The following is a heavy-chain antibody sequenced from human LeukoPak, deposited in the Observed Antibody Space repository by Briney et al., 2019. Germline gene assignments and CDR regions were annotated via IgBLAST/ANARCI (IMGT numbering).Heavy chain of an antibody. J-gene: IGHJ6*02. D-gene: IGHD6-13*01. CDR2: IYYSGST. V-gene: IGHV4-59*08. Sequence: SETLSLTCTVSGGSISSYYWSWIRQPPGKGLEWIGYIYYSGSTNYNPSPKSRVTISVDTSKNQFSLKLSSVTAADTAVYYCARGGWQQLMTYYYYGMDVWGQGTTVTVSS. CDR1: GGSISSYY. CDR3: ARGGWQQLMTYYYYGMDV.